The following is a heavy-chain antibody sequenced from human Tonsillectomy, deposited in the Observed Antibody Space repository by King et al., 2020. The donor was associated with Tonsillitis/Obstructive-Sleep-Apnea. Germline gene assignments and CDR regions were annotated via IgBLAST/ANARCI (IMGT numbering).Heavy chain of an antibody. V-gene: IGHV5-10-1*01. Sequence: QLVKSGAEVKKPGESLRISCKGSGYSFTNYWIDWVRQMPGKGLEWMGTIDPSDSYTNYSPSFQGHVTISADKSISTAYLQWSSLKASDTAMYYCARRYFDGHYYYYMDVWGKGTTVIVSS. CDR3: ARRYFDGHYYYYMDV. CDR1: GYSFTNYW. CDR2: IDPSDSYT. D-gene: IGHD3-9*01. J-gene: IGHJ6*03.